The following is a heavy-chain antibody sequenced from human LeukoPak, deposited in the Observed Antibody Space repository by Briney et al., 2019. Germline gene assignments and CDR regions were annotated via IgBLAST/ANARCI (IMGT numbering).Heavy chain of an antibody. J-gene: IGHJ4*02. CDR3: AREDIVVVVAATNFDY. Sequence: PGGSLRLSCAASGFTSSSYSMNWVRQAPGKGLEWVSYISSSSSTIYYADSVKGRFTISRDNAKNSLYLQMNSLRAEDTAVYYCAREDIVVVVAATNFDYWGQGTLVTVSS. CDR2: ISSSSSTI. D-gene: IGHD2-15*01. CDR1: GFTSSSYS. V-gene: IGHV3-48*04.